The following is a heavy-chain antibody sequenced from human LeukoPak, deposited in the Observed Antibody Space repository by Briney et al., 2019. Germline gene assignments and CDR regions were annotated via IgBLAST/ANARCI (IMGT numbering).Heavy chain of an antibody. CDR1: GYTFTSYG. CDR3: ARSPGRPYDFRSGPHQYYFDY. J-gene: IGHJ4*02. CDR2: ISAYNGNT. D-gene: IGHD3-3*01. Sequence: ASVKVSCKASGYTFTSYGISWVRQAPGQGLEWMGWISAYNGNTNYAQKLQGRVTMTTDTSTSTAYMELRSLRSDDTAVYYCARSPGRPYDFRSGPHQYYFDYWGQGTLVTVSS. V-gene: IGHV1-18*01.